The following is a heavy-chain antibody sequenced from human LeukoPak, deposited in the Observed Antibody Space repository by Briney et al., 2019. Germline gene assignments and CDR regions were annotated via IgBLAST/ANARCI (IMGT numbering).Heavy chain of an antibody. CDR2: VYPGDSDT. V-gene: IGHV5-51*01. J-gene: IGHJ4*02. D-gene: IGHD6-19*01. Sequence: GESLKISCKGSGYSFTNYWIGWVRQMPGKGLEWMGIVYPGDSDTKYSPSFQGQVTISADKSISTAYLQWSSLKASDTAMYYCARQGAKYSSGWYYGYWGQGTLIIVSS. CDR1: GYSFTNYW. CDR3: ARQGAKYSSGWYYGY.